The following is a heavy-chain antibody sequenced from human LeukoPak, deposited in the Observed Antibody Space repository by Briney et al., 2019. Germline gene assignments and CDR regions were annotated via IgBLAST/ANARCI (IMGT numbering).Heavy chain of an antibody. Sequence: PGGSLRLSCAASGFTFDDYGMSWVRQAPGKGLEWVSGINWNGGSTGYADSVKGRFTISRDNAKNSLYLQMNSLRAEDTALYYCAKSGDGIAAAAGVAHWGQGTLVTVSS. V-gene: IGHV3-20*04. CDR1: GFTFDDYG. D-gene: IGHD6-13*01. J-gene: IGHJ4*02. CDR2: INWNGGST. CDR3: AKSGDGIAAAAGVAH.